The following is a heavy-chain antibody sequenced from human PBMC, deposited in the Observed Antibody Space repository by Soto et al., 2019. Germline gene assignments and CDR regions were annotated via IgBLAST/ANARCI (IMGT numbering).Heavy chain of an antibody. CDR2: IYYSGST. D-gene: IGHD6-13*01. CDR1: GGSISSGGYY. V-gene: IGHV4-31*03. Sequence: QVQLQESGPGLVKPSQTLSLTCTVSGGSISSGGYYWSWIRQHPGKGLEWIGYIYYSGSTYYNPSLQSRVTISVDTSKNQFSLKLSSVTAADTAVYYCARDPGYSSRWYFLGGYYYYGMDVWGQGTTVTVSS. J-gene: IGHJ6*02. CDR3: ARDPGYSSRWYFLGGYYYYGMDV.